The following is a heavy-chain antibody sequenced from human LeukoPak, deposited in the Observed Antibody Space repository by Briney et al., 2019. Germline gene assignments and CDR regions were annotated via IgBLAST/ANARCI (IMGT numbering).Heavy chain of an antibody. Sequence: PGGSLRLSCAASGFTFSSYAMSWIRQAPGKGLEWVSYISSSGSTIYYADSVKGRFTISRDNAKNSLYLQMNSLRAEDTAVYYCARDHYSNYGHNWFDPWGQGTLVTVSS. CDR3: ARDHYSNYGHNWFDP. D-gene: IGHD4-11*01. CDR1: GFTFSSYA. CDR2: ISSSGSTI. V-gene: IGHV3-11*01. J-gene: IGHJ5*02.